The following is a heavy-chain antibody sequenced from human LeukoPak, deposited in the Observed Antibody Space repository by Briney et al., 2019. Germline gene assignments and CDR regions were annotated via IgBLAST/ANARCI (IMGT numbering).Heavy chain of an antibody. D-gene: IGHD6-19*01. V-gene: IGHV1-46*01. CDR2: INPSGGST. J-gene: IGHJ4*02. CDR3: ARDAEEGYSSGWYYFDY. CDR1: GYTFTTYY. Sequence: ASVKVSCKASGYTFTTYYMHWVRQAPGQGLEWMGIINPSGGSTSYAQKFQGRVTMTRDTSTSTVYMELSSLRSEDTAVYYCARDAEEGYSSGWYYFDYWGQGTLVTVSS.